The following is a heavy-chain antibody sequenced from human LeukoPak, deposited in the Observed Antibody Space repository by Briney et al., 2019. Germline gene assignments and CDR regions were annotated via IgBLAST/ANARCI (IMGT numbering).Heavy chain of an antibody. V-gene: IGHV4-39*07. CDR3: ARAISSGWFYFDY. CDR2: IYYSGST. J-gene: IGHJ4*02. CDR1: GGSISSSSYY. D-gene: IGHD6-19*01. Sequence: TSETLSLTCTVSGGSISSSSYYWGWIRQPPGKGLEWIGSIYYSGSTYYNPSLKSRVTISVDTSKNQFSLKLSSVTAADTAVYYCARAISSGWFYFDYWGQGTLVTVSS.